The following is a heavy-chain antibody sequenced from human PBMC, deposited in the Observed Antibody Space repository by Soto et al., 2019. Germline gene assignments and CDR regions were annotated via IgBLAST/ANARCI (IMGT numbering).Heavy chain of an antibody. D-gene: IGHD6-25*01. V-gene: IGHV1-2*04. CDR1: GYTFTGYY. J-gene: IGHJ6*02. CDR3: ARSEQRTNYGMDV. CDR2: INPNSGGT. Sequence: ASVKVSCKASGYTFTGYYMHWVRQAPGQGLEWMGWINPNSGGTNYAQKFQGWVTMTRDMSISTAYMELSRLRSDDTAVYYCARSEQRTNYGMDVWGQGTTVTVSS.